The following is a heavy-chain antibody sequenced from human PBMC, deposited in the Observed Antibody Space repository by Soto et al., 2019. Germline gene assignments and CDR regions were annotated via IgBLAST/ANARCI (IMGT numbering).Heavy chain of an antibody. CDR2: IIPIFGTA. CDR1: GVTFSKFI. CDR3: AKVRYSSPMGYYYGMDV. Sequence: QVQLEQSGGEVKKPGSSVKVSCKASGVTFSKFIMTWVRQAPGLGLEWVGGIIPIFGTANYAQKFQGRVTITADESTGTSYLGVSNLRSEDTAVYYGAKVRYSSPMGYYYGMDVWGQGTAVTVSS. J-gene: IGHJ6*02. V-gene: IGHV1-69*01. D-gene: IGHD6-19*01.